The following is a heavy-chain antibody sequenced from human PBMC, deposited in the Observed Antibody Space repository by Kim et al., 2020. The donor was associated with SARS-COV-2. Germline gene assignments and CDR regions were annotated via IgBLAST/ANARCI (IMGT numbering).Heavy chain of an antibody. J-gene: IGHJ4*02. CDR1: GFTFSDYY. Sequence: GGSLRLSCAASGFTFSDYYMSWIRQAPGKGLEWVSYISSSSSYTNYADSVKGRFTISRDNAKNSLYLQMNSLRAEDTAVYYCARERVGITMVRGVIQPPDYWGQGTLVTVSS. D-gene: IGHD3-10*01. CDR3: ARERVGITMVRGVIQPPDY. CDR2: ISSSSSYT. V-gene: IGHV3-11*06.